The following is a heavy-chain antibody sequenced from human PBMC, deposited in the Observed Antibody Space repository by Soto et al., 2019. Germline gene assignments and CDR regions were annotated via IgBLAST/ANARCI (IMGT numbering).Heavy chain of an antibody. CDR3: ARGTVTLFGVVTAPDY. Sequence: QVQLVQSGAEVKRPGSSVKVSCKSSGGSFNSFHFNWVRQAPGQGLEWMGRIIPMLDRTQYAQMFQGRVTITADKSTSTAYMEMSGLESVDTAVYYCARGTVTLFGVVTAPDYWGQGTQVTVSS. J-gene: IGHJ4*02. CDR2: IIPMLDRT. V-gene: IGHV1-69*08. CDR1: GGSFNSFH. D-gene: IGHD3-3*01.